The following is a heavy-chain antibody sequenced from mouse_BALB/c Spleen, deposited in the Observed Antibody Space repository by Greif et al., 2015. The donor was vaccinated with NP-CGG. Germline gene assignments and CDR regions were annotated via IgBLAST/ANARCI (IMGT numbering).Heavy chain of an antibody. J-gene: IGHJ2*01. Sequence: QVQLKESGPGLVAPSQSLSITCTVSGFSLTSYGVRWVRQPPGKGLEWLGVIWAGGSTNYNSALMSRLSISKDNSKSQVFLIRNSLQTDDTAMYYCARGRYVNYVDYWGQGTTLTVSS. CDR3: ARGRYVNYVDY. D-gene: IGHD2-10*02. CDR2: IWAGGST. V-gene: IGHV2-9*02. CDR1: GFSLTSYG.